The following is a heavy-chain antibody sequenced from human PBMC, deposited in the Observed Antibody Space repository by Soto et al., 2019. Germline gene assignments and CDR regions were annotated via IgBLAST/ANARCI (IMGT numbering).Heavy chain of an antibody. V-gene: IGHV1-18*04. CDR1: GYTFTSYG. J-gene: IGHJ6*02. Sequence: ASVKVSCKASGYTFTSYGISWVRQAPGQGLEWMGWISAYNGNTNYAQKLQGRVTMTTDTSTSTAYMELRSLRSDDTAAYYCARDPFVVATLLSYYYYGMDVWGQGTTVTVS. CDR3: ARDPFVVATLLSYYYYGMDV. CDR2: ISAYNGNT. D-gene: IGHD5-12*01.